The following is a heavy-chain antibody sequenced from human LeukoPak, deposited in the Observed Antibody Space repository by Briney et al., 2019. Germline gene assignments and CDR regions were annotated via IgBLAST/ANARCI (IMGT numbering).Heavy chain of an antibody. J-gene: IGHJ4*02. D-gene: IGHD3-22*01. CDR1: GYTFTTYG. CDR2: ISAYNGNT. V-gene: IGHV1-18*01. CDR3: AREGRDSSGSYPSSLYY. Sequence: ASVKVSCTASGYTFTTYGISWVRQAPGQGLEWMGWISAYNGNTDYAQKFQGRVTMTTDTSTSTVYMELRSLRSDDTAVYYCAREGRDSSGSYPSSLYYWGQGTLVTVSS.